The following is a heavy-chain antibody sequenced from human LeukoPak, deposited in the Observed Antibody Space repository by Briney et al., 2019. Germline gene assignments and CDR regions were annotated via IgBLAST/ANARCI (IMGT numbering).Heavy chain of an antibody. J-gene: IGHJ6*03. Sequence: SETLSLTCTVSGGSISSSSYYWGWIRQPPGKGLEWIGSIYYSGSTYYNPSLKSRVTISVDTSKNQFSLKLSSVTAADTAVYYCASYDILTGYPLYYYYMDVWGKGTTVTISS. CDR2: IYYSGST. CDR1: GGSISSSSYY. D-gene: IGHD3-9*01. V-gene: IGHV4-39*01. CDR3: ASYDILTGYPLYYYYMDV.